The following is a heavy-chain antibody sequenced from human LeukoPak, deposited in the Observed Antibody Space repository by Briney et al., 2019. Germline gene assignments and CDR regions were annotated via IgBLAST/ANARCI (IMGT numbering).Heavy chain of an antibody. V-gene: IGHV3-23*01. CDR2: ISGSGGST. Sequence: GGSLRLSCAASGFTFSSYAMSWVRQAPGKGLEWVSAISGSGGSTYYADSVTGRFTISRDNSRNTLYLQMNSLRGDDTAVYYCAKDVGKWESLHFFDYWGQGTLVTVSS. D-gene: IGHD1-26*01. J-gene: IGHJ4*02. CDR1: GFTFSSYA. CDR3: AKDVGKWESLHFFDY.